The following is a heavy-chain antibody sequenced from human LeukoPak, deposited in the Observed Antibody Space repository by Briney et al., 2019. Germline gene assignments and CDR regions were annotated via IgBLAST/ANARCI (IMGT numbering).Heavy chain of an antibody. CDR1: GYTFTGYY. J-gene: IGHJ5*02. D-gene: IGHD2-2*01. CDR3: ARGDCSSTSCFRRWWFDP. CDR2: INPNSGGT. V-gene: IGHV1-2*04. Sequence: ASVKVSCKASGYTFTGYYMHWMRQAPGQGLEWMGCINPNSGGTNYAQKFQGWVTMTRDTSISTAYMELSRLRSDDTAVYYCARGDCSSTSCFRRWWFDPWGQGTLVTVSS.